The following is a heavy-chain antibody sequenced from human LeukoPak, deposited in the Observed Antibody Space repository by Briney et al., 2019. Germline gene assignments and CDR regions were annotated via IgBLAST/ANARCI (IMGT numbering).Heavy chain of an antibody. Sequence: SETLSLTCTVSGGSISSYYWSWIRQPPGKGLEWIGYIYYSGSTNYNPSLKSRVSISVDTSKNQFSLKLSSVTAADTAVYYCARVYYSNSYDYWYFDLWGRGTLVTVSS. CDR3: ARVYYSNSYDYWYFDL. CDR1: GGSISSYY. V-gene: IGHV4-59*01. D-gene: IGHD6-13*01. J-gene: IGHJ2*01. CDR2: IYYSGST.